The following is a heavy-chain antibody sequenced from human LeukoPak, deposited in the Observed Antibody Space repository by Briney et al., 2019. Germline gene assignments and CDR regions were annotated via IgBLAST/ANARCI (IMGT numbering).Heavy chain of an antibody. CDR2: INPNSGGT. CDR1: GYTFTGYY. Sequence: ASVKVSCKASGYTFTGYYMHWVRQAPGQGLEWMGWINPNSGGTNYAQKFQGRVTMTRDTSISTAYMELSRLRSDDTAVYYCARVDYGGNWPDIWGQGTMVTVSS. V-gene: IGHV1-2*02. J-gene: IGHJ3*02. D-gene: IGHD4-23*01. CDR3: ARVDYGGNWPDI.